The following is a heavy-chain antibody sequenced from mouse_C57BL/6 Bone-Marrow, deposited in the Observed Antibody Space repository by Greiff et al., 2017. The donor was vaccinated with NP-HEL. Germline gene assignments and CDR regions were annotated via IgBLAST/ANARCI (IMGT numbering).Heavy chain of an antibody. V-gene: IGHV1-7*01. J-gene: IGHJ3*01. CDR1: GYTFTSYW. D-gene: IGHD1-1*01. Sequence: QVHVKQSGAELAKPGASVKLSCKASGYTFTSYWMHWVKQRPGQGLEWIGYINPSSGYTKYNQKFKDKATVTADKSSSTAYMQLSSLTDEDSAVYYCASPSYYVFAYWGQGTLVTVSA. CDR2: INPSSGYT. CDR3: ASPSYYVFAY.